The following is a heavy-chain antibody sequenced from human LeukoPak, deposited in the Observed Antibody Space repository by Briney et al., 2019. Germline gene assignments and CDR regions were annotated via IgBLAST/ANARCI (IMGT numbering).Heavy chain of an antibody. J-gene: IGHJ4*02. D-gene: IGHD3-22*01. V-gene: IGHV4-39*01. CDR2: IFYGGDT. CDR3: ARQAFYYDASSNHYYFDY. Sequence: SETLSLTCTVSGGSISSSNYYWGWIRQPPGKGLEWIGGIFYGGDTYYNPSLKSRVTISVDTSKNQLSLNLRSVTAAETAVYYCARQAFYYDASSNHYYFDYWGQGTLVTVSS. CDR1: GGSISSSNYY.